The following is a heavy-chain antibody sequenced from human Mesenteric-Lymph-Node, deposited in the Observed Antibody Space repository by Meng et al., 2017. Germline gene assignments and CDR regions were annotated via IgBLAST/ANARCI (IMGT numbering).Heavy chain of an antibody. CDR1: GFTFSKYA. Sequence: GESLKISCAASGFTFSKYAMSWVRQAPGKGLEWVSAISGTGDNTYYADSVKGRFTISRDNSKNRVYLQMNSLRAEDTALYYCAQGHRMIDYWGQRTRVTGSS. CDR3: AQGHRMIDY. CDR2: ISGTGDNT. J-gene: IGHJ4*02. V-gene: IGHV3-23*01. D-gene: IGHD2/OR15-2a*01.